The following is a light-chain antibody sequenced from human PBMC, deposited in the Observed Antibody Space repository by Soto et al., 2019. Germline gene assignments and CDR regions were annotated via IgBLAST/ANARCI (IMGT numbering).Light chain of an antibody. V-gene: IGLV3-25*02. CDR3: QSADSSGPYRHVI. CDR1: ALPKQG. J-gene: IGLJ2*01. CDR2: KDS. Sequence: SYELTQPPSVSVSPGQTARITCSGDALPKQGAYWYQQRPGQAPVLVISKDSERPSGIPERFSGSSSWTTVTLTISGVQAEDEADYYCQSADSSGPYRHVIFGGGTKLTVL.